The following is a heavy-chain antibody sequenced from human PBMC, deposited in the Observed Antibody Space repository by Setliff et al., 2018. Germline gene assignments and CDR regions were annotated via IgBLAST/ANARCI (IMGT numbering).Heavy chain of an antibody. V-gene: IGHV3-30*02. CDR1: GYTFSSYA. Sequence: PGESLKISCAASGYTFSSYAIHWVRQAPGKGLEWVALISWDGTKTSYADSVRGRFTISRDGSKSTLYLDMSSLRSEDTAVYYCAKVLDTTGYYYFDFWGQGTLVTVSS. CDR2: ISWDGTKT. D-gene: IGHD3-22*01. J-gene: IGHJ4*02. CDR3: AKVLDTTGYYYFDF.